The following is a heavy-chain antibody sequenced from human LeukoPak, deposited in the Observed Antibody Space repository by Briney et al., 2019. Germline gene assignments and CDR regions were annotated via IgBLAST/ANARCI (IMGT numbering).Heavy chain of an antibody. Sequence: SETLSLTCTVSGGSISSSSYYWGWIRQPPGKGLEWIGSIYYSGGTYYNPSLKSRVTISVDTSKNQFSLKLSSVTAADTAVYYCAREEYSSSPNWFDPWGQGTLVTVSS. J-gene: IGHJ5*02. CDR1: GGSISSSSYY. V-gene: IGHV4-39*07. CDR2: IYYSGGT. D-gene: IGHD6-6*01. CDR3: AREEYSSSPNWFDP.